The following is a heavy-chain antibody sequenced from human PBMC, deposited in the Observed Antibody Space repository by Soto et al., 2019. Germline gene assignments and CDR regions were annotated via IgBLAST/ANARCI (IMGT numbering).Heavy chain of an antibody. Sequence: PGGSLRLSCAASGFTFSTYTMNWVRQAPGKGLEWVSSISSRSSYMYYADSVKGRFTISRDDAKNSLYLQMNSLRAEDTAMYYCTNIAGALRHEISWGQGTLVTVSS. CDR3: TNIAGALRHEIS. CDR2: ISSRSSYM. D-gene: IGHD1-26*01. CDR1: GFTFSTYT. V-gene: IGHV3-21*04. J-gene: IGHJ5*02.